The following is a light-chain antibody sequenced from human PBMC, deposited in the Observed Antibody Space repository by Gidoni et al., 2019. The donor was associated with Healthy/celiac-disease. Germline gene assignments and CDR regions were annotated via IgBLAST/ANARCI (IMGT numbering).Light chain of an antibody. J-gene: IGLJ2*01. CDR1: KLGDKY. CDR2: QDS. CDR3: QAWDSSTVV. Sequence: SYELPQPPSVSVSPGQTASITCPGDKLGDKYACWYQQKPGQSPVLVIYQDSNRPSGIPERFSGSNSGNTATLTISGTQAMDEADDYCQAWDSSTVVFGGGTKLTVL. V-gene: IGLV3-1*01.